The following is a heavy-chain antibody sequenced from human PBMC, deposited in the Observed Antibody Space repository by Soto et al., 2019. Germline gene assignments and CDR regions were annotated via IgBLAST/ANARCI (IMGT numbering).Heavy chain of an antibody. J-gene: IGHJ4*02. D-gene: IGHD3-3*01. Sequence: SETLSLTCTVSGGSISSSSYYWGWIRQPPGKGLEWIGSIYYSGSTYYNPSLKSRVTISVDTSKNQFSLKLSSVTAADTAVYYCASQPLDFTRKYYFDYWGQGTLVTVFS. CDR2: IYYSGST. CDR1: GGSISSSSYY. CDR3: ASQPLDFTRKYYFDY. V-gene: IGHV4-39*01.